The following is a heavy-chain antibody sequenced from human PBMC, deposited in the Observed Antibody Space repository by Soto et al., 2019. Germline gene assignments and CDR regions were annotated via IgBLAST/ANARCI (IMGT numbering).Heavy chain of an antibody. CDR2: IYYSGST. Sequence: PETWCVRSSVSAGFMRRGTNYGCRIRQPPGKGLEWIGSIYYSGSTSYNPSLKSRVTISVDTSKNQFSLNMSSSTAADTSVYSCARLGISIIDLVAPPAYSGRGTPDP. CDR1: AGFMRRGTNY. V-gene: IGHV4-39*01. J-gene: IGHJ5*02. D-gene: IGHD3-10*01. CDR3: ARLGISIIDLVAPPAYSGRGTPDP.